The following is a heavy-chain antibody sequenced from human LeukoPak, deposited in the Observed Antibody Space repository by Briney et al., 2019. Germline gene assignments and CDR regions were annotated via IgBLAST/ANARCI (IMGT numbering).Heavy chain of an antibody. CDR2: IIPIFGTA. V-gene: IGHV1-69*05. J-gene: IGHJ4*02. Sequence: SVKVSCKASGGTFSSYAISWVRQAPGQGLEWMGGIIPIFGTANYAQKFQGRVTITTDESTSTAYIELSSLRSEDTAVYYCARESVGYGVRYYFDYWGQGTLVTVSS. CDR1: GGTFSSYA. D-gene: IGHD4-17*01. CDR3: ARESVGYGVRYYFDY.